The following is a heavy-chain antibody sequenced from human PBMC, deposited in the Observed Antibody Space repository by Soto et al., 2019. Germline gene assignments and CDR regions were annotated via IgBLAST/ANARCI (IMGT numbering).Heavy chain of an antibody. CDR3: ARVDKRSGSLDWFDP. CDR2: ISAYNGTT. CDR1: GYTFTSYG. V-gene: IGHV1-18*01. D-gene: IGHD2-2*03. J-gene: IGHJ5*02. Sequence: ASVKVSCKASGYTFTSYGISWVRQAPGQGLEWMGWISAYNGTTNYAQKLQGRVTMTTDTSTSTAYIELRSLRSDDKAVYYCARVDKRSGSLDWFDPWGQXTLVTVSS.